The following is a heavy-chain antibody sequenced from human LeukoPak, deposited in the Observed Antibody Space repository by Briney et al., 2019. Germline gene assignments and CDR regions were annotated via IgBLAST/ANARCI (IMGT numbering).Heavy chain of an antibody. V-gene: IGHV3-9*01. D-gene: IGHD4/OR15-4a*01. J-gene: IGHJ4*02. CDR2: INWNSVSA. CDR3: ARDTLGEGEDANYAVYYFDY. Sequence: GGSLRLSCVASGFTFDDYAMHWVRQAPGKGLEWVAGINWNSVSAVYADSLKGRLTISRDNGKNSLDLQMNSLRADDTAFYYCARDTLGEGEDANYAVYYFDYWGQGTVVTVSS. CDR1: GFTFDDYA.